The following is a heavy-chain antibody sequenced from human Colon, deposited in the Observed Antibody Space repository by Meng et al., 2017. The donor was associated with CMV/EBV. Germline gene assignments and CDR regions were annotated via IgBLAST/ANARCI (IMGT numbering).Heavy chain of an antibody. J-gene: IGHJ6*02. Sequence: SETLSLTCSVSSDSVRTSNYYWAWIRQAPGKRLEWIGNIYYNGRTNYNPSLKSRVTISMDTSKNHFSLRLSSVTAADTAIYYCAREGGGTYNHYYFGMDVWGQGTTVTVSS. V-gene: IGHV4-39*07. CDR1: SDSVRTSNYY. CDR2: IYYNGRT. D-gene: IGHD1-14*01. CDR3: AREGGGTYNHYYFGMDV.